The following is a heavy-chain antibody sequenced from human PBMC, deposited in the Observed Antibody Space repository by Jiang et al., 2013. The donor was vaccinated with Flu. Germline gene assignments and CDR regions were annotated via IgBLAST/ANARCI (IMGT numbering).Heavy chain of an antibody. D-gene: IGHD4-17*01. J-gene: IGHJ4*02. CDR1: GFAFTNYY. V-gene: IGHV1-46*01. CDR3: ARGGDFMDC. CDR2: INPSGGST. Sequence: VQLVESGAEVKKPGASVVVSCKASGFAFTNYYIHWVRQAPGQGLEWMGLINPSGGSTTYSQNFQGRVTLTTDTSTSTVYMEVRSLGSEDTALYYCARGGDFMDCWGQGTLITVSS.